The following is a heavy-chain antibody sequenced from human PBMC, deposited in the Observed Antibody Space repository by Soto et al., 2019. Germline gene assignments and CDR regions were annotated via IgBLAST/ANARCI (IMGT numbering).Heavy chain of an antibody. D-gene: IGHD2-8*01. J-gene: IGHJ4*02. CDR2: IYYSGST. V-gene: IGHV4-30-4*01. CDR1: GGSISSGDYY. CDR3: ARDRYCTNGVCLGTEPFDY. Sequence: SETLSLTCTVSGGSISSGDYYWSWIRQPPGKGLEWIGYIYYSGSTYYNPSLKSRVTISVDTSKNQFSLKLSSVTAADTAVYYCARDRYCTNGVCLGTEPFDYWGQGTLVTVSS.